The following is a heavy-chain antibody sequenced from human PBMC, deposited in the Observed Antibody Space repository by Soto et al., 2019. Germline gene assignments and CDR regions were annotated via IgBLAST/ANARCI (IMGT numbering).Heavy chain of an antibody. V-gene: IGHV4-59*01. D-gene: IGHD6-25*01. CDR1: GGSLSSYY. Sequence: PEALSLTSTVSGGSLSSYYWTWIRQSPGKGLEWIGYVYFSGNTNYNPSLKSRVTISIDTSKNQFSLRLASVTAADTAFYYCGSVRPSGYVLSWGQGTLVTVSS. CDR2: VYFSGNT. CDR3: GSVRPSGYVLS. J-gene: IGHJ5*02.